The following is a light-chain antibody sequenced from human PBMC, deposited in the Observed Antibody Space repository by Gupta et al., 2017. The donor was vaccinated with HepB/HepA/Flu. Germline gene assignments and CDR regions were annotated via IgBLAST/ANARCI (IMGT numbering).Light chain of an antibody. CDR2: DNN. CDR3: GTWDSSLSAVV. J-gene: IGLJ2*01. V-gene: IGLV1-51*01. CDR1: SSNIGNNY. Sequence: QSVLTQPPSVSAAPGQMVTISCSGSSSNIGNNYVSWYRHLPGTAPKLLIYDNNKRPSGIPDRFSGSKSGTSATLGITGLQTGDEADYYCGTWDSSLSAVVFGGGTKLTLL.